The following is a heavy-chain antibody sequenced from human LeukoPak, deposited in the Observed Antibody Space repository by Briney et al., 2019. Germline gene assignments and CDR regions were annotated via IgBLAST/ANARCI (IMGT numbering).Heavy chain of an antibody. D-gene: IGHD3-10*01. V-gene: IGHV1-8*01. CDR2: VNPTSGNT. CDR3: AREGVPTSYYYGMDV. J-gene: IGHJ6*02. Sequence: ASVKVSCKASGYTFTNYDINWVRQATGQGLEWMGWVNPTSGNTYYAQKFQGRVTMTRDTSITTAYMELSSLRSEDTAVYYCAREGVPTSYYYGMDVWGQGTTVTVSS. CDR1: GYTFTNYD.